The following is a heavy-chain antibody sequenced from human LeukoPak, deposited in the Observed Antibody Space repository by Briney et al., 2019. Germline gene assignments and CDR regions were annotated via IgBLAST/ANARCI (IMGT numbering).Heavy chain of an antibody. V-gene: IGHV4-4*07. CDR1: GASISSYY. CDR2: IYTSGST. J-gene: IGHJ5*02. Sequence: SETLSLTCTVSGASISSYYWSWIRQPAGKGLEWIGRIYTSGSTNYNPSLKSRVTMSVDMSKNQFSLKLSSATAADTAVYYCARGIPVAGSNRFDPWGQGILVTVSS. D-gene: IGHD6-19*01. CDR3: ARGIPVAGSNRFDP.